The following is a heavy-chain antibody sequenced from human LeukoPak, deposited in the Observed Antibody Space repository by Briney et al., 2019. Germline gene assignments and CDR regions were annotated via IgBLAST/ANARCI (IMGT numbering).Heavy chain of an antibody. CDR1: GFTFSSYG. V-gene: IGHV3-33*01. Sequence: PGGSLRLSCAASGFTFSSYGMHWVRQAPGKGLEWVAVIWFDGSNRNYADSVKGRFTISRDNSKNTLYLQMNSLRAEDTAVYYCARGRPRGNFDYWGQGTLVTVSS. CDR3: ARGRPRGNFDY. J-gene: IGHJ4*02. CDR2: IWFDGSNR.